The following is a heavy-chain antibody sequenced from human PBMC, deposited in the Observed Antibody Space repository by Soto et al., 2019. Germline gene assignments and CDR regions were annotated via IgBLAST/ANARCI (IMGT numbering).Heavy chain of an antibody. D-gene: IGHD2-2*01. CDR3: ARHIPHAPPGYCRSTSCPRGVRYSYGYRVFAY. CDR2: ISSSGSTI. J-gene: IGHJ4*02. V-gene: IGHV3-48*03. Sequence: PGGSLRLSCAASGFTFSSYEMNWVRQAPGKGLEWVSYISSSGSTIYYADSVKGRFTISRDNAKNSLYLQMNSLRAEDTAVYYFARHIPHAPPGYCRSTSCPRGVRYSYGYRVFAYWGPRTLVTVSS. CDR1: GFTFSSYE.